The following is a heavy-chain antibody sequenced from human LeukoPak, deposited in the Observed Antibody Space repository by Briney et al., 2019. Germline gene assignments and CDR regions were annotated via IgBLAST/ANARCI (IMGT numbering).Heavy chain of an antibody. CDR2: IWYDGSKK. D-gene: IGHD4-17*01. V-gene: IGHV3-33*01. CDR1: GFTFSSYG. J-gene: IGHJ3*02. Sequence: PGGSLRLSCAASGFTFSSYGMHWVRQAPGKGLEWEALIWYDGSKKFYTDSVKGRFTISRDNSKNTLYLQMNSLRAEDTAVYYCARDEAVMTTVLSDAFDIWGQGTMVTVSS. CDR3: ARDEAVMTTVLSDAFDI.